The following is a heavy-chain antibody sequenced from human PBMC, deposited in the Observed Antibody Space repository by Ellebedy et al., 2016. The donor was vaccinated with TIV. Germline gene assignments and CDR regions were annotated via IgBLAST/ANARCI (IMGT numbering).Heavy chain of an antibody. D-gene: IGHD6-19*01. CDR1: GGSISTSSYS. Sequence: SETLSLXXTVSGGSISTSSYSWGWIRQPPGKGLEWIGSIYYSGSTYYNPSLKSRVTISVDTSKNQFSLKLSSVTAADTAVYYCARTPEYSSGWRYPTTSGYFDYWGQGTLVTVSS. CDR3: ARTPEYSSGWRYPTTSGYFDY. V-gene: IGHV4-39*07. CDR2: IYYSGST. J-gene: IGHJ4*02.